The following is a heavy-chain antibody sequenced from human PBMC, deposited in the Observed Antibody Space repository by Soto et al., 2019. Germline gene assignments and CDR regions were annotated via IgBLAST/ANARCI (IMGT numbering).Heavy chain of an antibody. J-gene: IGHJ4*02. V-gene: IGHV3-33*01. CDR3: ARADCSSSDCPRDLVGAVTMDY. D-gene: IGHD2-2*01. Sequence: GGSLRLSCAASGFPFSTYAMHWVRQAPGKGLEWVAVVWYDGTDKNYADSVKGRFTISRDNSKSTLYLQMDHLRVEDTGVYHCARADCSSSDCPRDLVGAVTMDYWGQGTPVTVSS. CDR1: GFPFSTYA. CDR2: VWYDGTDK.